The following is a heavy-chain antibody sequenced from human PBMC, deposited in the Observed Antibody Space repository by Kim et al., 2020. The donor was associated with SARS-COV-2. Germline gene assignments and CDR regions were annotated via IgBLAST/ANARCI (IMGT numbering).Heavy chain of an antibody. CDR1: GYTFTSYD. CDR2: MNPNSGNT. V-gene: IGHV1-8*01. D-gene: IGHD3-10*01. J-gene: IGHJ6*02. Sequence: ASVKVSCKASGYTFTSYDINWVRQATGQGLEWMGWMNPNSGNTGYAQKFQGRVTMTRNTSISTAYMELSSLRSEDTAGYYCARVRREYYYGSGSHDEYYYYGMDVWGQGTTVTVSS. CDR3: ARVRREYYYGSGSHDEYYYYGMDV.